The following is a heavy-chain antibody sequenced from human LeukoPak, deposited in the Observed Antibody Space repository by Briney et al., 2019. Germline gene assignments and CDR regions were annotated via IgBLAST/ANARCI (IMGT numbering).Heavy chain of an antibody. CDR2: ISGSGGTT. J-gene: IGHJ4*02. V-gene: IGHV3-23*01. CDR1: GFTFSTYA. D-gene: IGHD3-10*01. Sequence: GGSLRLSCAASGFTFSTYAMNWVRQAPGKGLEWVSVISGSGGTTYYADSVKGRFTISRDNSKNTLYLQMNSLRAEDTAVYYCASMVRGDIWGQGTLVIVSS. CDR3: ASMVRGDI.